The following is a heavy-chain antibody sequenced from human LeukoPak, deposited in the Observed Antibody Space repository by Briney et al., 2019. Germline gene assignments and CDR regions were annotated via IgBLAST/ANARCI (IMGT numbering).Heavy chain of an antibody. J-gene: IGHJ4*02. D-gene: IGHD6-19*01. CDR1: GYTFTSYD. V-gene: IGHV1-8*01. CDR3: ARDRVGVGGNGWEN. Sequence: ASVKVSCKASGYTFTSYDINGVRQATGQGRDGMGWMNPNSGDIGYVQKSQGRVTMTRDTSISTAYMELSSLRSEDTAVYYCARDRVGVGGNGWENWGQGTLVIVSS. CDR2: MNPNSGDI.